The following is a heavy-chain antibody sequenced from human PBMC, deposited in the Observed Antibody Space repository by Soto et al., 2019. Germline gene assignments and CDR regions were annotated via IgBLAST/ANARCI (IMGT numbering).Heavy chain of an antibody. Sequence: SETLSLTCTVSGGSISSYYWSWIRQPAGKGLEWIGRINTSGNTNCNPSLKSRVTMSVDTSKNQFSLKLSSVTAADTAVYYCASFYDSGSGAAFHIWGQGTMVT. D-gene: IGHD3-10*01. CDR2: INTSGNT. V-gene: IGHV4-4*07. CDR1: GGSISSYY. J-gene: IGHJ3*02. CDR3: ASFYDSGSGAAFHI.